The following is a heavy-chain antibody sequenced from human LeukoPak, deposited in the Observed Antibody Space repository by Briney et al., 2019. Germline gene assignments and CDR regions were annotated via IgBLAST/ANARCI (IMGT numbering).Heavy chain of an antibody. V-gene: IGHV1-18*01. CDR1: GYTFTSYG. Sequence: ASVKVSCKASGYTFTSYGISWVRQAPGQGLEWMGWISAYNGNTNYAQKLQGRVTMTTDTSTSTAYMELRSLRSDDTAVYYCARFRVSAQIAAAGDAFDIWGQGTMVTVSS. CDR3: ARFRVSAQIAAAGDAFDI. D-gene: IGHD6-13*01. CDR2: ISAYNGNT. J-gene: IGHJ3*02.